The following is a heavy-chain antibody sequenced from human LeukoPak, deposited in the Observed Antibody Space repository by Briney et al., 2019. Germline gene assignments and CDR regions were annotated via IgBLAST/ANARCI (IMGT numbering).Heavy chain of an antibody. Sequence: SETLSLTCTVSGGSISSSSYYWGWIRQPPGEGLEWIGSIYYSGSTYYNPSLKSRVTISVDTSKNQFSLKLSSVTAADTAVYYCARHRYGGNSVFDYWGQGTLVTVSS. D-gene: IGHD4-23*01. CDR2: IYYSGST. J-gene: IGHJ4*02. V-gene: IGHV4-39*01. CDR3: ARHRYGGNSVFDY. CDR1: GGSISSSSYY.